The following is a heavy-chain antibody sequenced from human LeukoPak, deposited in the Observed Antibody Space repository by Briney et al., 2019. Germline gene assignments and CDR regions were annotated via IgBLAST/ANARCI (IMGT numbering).Heavy chain of an antibody. D-gene: IGHD4-23*01. CDR2: IYYSGST. Sequence: SETLSLTCTVSGGSISSSSYYWGWIRQPPGKGLEWIGSIYYSGSTYYNPSLKSRVTISVDTSKNQFSLKLSSVTAAVTAVYYCARSYGGNSWFPEDDAFDVWGQGTMVTVSS. J-gene: IGHJ3*01. CDR3: ARSYGGNSWFPEDDAFDV. CDR1: GGSISSSSYY. V-gene: IGHV4-39*07.